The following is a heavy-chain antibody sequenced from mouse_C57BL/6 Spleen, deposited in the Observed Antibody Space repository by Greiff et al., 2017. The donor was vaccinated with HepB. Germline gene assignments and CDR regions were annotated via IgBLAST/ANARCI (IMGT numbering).Heavy chain of an antibody. CDR2: INPNNGGT. V-gene: IGHV1-26*01. CDR1: GYTFTDYY. J-gene: IGHJ2*01. CDR3: ARELRRRFDY. D-gene: IGHD2-4*01. Sequence: VQLQQSGPELVKPGASVKISCKASGYTFTDYYMNWVKQSHGKSLEWIGDINPNNGGTSYNQKFKGKATLTVDKSSSTAYMELRSLTSEDSAVYYCARELRRRFDYWGQGTTLTVSS.